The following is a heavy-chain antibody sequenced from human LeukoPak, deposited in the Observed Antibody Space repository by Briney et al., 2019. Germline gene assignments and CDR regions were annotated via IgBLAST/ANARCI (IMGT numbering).Heavy chain of an antibody. CDR2: IYYSGST. J-gene: IGHJ5*02. V-gene: IGHV4-59*11. D-gene: IGHD1-7*01. Sequence: SETLSLTCTVSGGSISSHYWSWIRQPPGKGLDWIGYIYYSGSTNYNPSLKSRVTISVDTSKNQFSLKLSSVTAADTAVYYCARVGITGTGPSEPFDPWGQRTLVTVSS. CDR3: ARVGITGTGPSEPFDP. CDR1: GGSISSHY.